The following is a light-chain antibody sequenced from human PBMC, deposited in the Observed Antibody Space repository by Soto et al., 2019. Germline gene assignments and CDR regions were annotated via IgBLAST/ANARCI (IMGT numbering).Light chain of an antibody. CDR1: QNILRT. J-gene: IGKJ1*01. Sequence: VMTQSPVTLSVSPCETATLSCKASQNILRTLAWYQQKPGQPPRLLIYGASTRATGIPARFSGSGSGTEFTLTISSLQSEDYAVYYCHQYNNWPPWTFGQGTKVDIK. CDR2: GAS. CDR3: HQYNNWPPWT. V-gene: IGKV3-15*01.